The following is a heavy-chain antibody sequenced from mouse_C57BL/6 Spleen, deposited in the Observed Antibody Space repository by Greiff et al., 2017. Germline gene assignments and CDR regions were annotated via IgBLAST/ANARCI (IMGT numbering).Heavy chain of an antibody. CDR2: IDPSDSYT. V-gene: IGHV1-69*01. CDR3: ESRGTTVVAAHWYFDV. Sequence: QVQLKQPGAELVKPGASVKLSCKASGYTFTSYCMPWVKQRPGQGLEWIGEIDPSDSYTNYNQTFKGTSTLTVDKSSSTAYMQLSSLRSEDSADYDGESRGTTVVAAHWYFDVWGTGTTVTVSS. J-gene: IGHJ1*03. CDR1: GYTFTSYC. D-gene: IGHD1-1*01.